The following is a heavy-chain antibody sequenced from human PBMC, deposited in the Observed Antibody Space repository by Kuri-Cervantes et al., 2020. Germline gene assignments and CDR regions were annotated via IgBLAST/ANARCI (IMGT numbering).Heavy chain of an antibody. Sequence: SVKVSCKASGGTFSSYTISWVRQAPRQGLEWMGRIIPILGIANYAQKFQGRVTITADKSTSTAYMELSSLRSDDTAVYYCARDASPIVATPLTYYYYGMDVWGQGTTVTVSS. CDR1: GGTFSSYT. CDR2: IIPILGIA. J-gene: IGHJ6*02. V-gene: IGHV1-69*04. D-gene: IGHD5-12*01. CDR3: ARDASPIVATPLTYYYYGMDV.